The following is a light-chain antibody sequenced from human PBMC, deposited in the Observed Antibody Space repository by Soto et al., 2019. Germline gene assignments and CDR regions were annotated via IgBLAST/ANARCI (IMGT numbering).Light chain of an antibody. J-gene: IGKJ4*01. V-gene: IGKV3-15*01. CDR2: GAS. Sequence: EIVMTQSPATLSVSPGERATLSCRASQSVSSNLAWYQQKPGQAPKVLIYGASTRATDIPARFSGNGSGTEFTLSISSLQSEDFAVYYCQQYSVWPPVLTFGGGTKVDIK. CDR3: QQYSVWPPVLT. CDR1: QSVSSN.